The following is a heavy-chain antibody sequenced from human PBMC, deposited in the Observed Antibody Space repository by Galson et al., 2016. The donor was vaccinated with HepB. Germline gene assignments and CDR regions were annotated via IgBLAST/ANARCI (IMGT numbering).Heavy chain of an antibody. CDR1: GFTFSTSW. D-gene: IGHD6-6*01. Sequence: SLRLSCAASGFTFSTSWMSWVRQAPGKGLEWVANIKPDGREKYYVDSVKGRFTISRDNAKNSLFLQMNSLRAEDTAVHYCAKDSSSALWGRGSLVTVSS. CDR2: IKPDGREK. V-gene: IGHV3-7*01. J-gene: IGHJ2*01. CDR3: AKDSSSAL.